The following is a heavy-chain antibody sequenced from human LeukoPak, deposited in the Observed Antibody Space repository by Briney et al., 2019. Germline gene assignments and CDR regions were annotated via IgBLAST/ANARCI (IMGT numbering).Heavy chain of an antibody. CDR2: ISGSGGGT. Sequence: GGSLRLSCAASGFTFSSYAMSWVRQAPGKGLEWASGISGSGGGTHYADSVKGRFTISRDNSKNTLDLQMNSLRAGDTAEYYCAKVWIDYFDSWAQGPLVTVSS. V-gene: IGHV3-23*01. J-gene: IGHJ4*02. D-gene: IGHD3-3*01. CDR1: GFTFSSYA. CDR3: AKVWIDYFDS.